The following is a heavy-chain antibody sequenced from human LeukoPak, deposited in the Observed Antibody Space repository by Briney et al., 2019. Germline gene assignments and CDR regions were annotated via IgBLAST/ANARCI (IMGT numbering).Heavy chain of an antibody. CDR3: AGYCSTTTCRDNY. J-gene: IGHJ4*02. V-gene: IGHV3-23*01. CDR1: GFTFSSYA. Sequence: GGSLRLSCAASGFTFSSYAMSWVRQAPGKGLEWVSAISGSGGSTYYADSVKGRFTISRDNAKNSLFLQMNSLRPEDTAVYYCAGYCSTTTCRDNYWGQGTLVTVSS. CDR2: ISGSGGST. D-gene: IGHD2-2*01.